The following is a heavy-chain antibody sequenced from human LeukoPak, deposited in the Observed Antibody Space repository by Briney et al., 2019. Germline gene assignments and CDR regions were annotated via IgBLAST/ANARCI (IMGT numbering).Heavy chain of an antibody. J-gene: IGHJ4*02. V-gene: IGHV3-23*01. Sequence: GGSLRLSCAASGFTFSSYAMSWVRQAPGKGLEWVSGIGGSGGRVYYADSVSGRFTISRDKANNELNLQMNSIRVEDAAIYYCAKERRYSGSDDCIDYWGQGILVTVSS. CDR2: IGGSGGRV. CDR1: GFTFSSYA. D-gene: IGHD5-12*01. CDR3: AKERRYSGSDDCIDY.